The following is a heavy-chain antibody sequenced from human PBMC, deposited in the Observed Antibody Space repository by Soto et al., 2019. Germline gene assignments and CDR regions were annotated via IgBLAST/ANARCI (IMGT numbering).Heavy chain of an antibody. CDR2: VTPRSGEV. Sequence: QVHLVQSGAEVKRPGDSVKVSCQASGYTFTDYHIHWVRQAPGQGLEWMGRVTPRSGEVYYSPKFQGRVTLTRDTSISTAYMELTTLKFDDTAVFYCARVPILGPTGDFDYWSQGTLATVSS. CDR3: ARVPILGPTGDFDY. V-gene: IGHV1-2*02. CDR1: GYTFTDYH. D-gene: IGHD1-26*01. J-gene: IGHJ4*02.